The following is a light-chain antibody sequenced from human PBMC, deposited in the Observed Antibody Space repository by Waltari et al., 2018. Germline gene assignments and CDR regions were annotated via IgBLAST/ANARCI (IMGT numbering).Light chain of an antibody. CDR2: AAS. Sequence: DIQMTQSPSSLSASVGDRVTITCRASQSISTYLHWYQHIPGKAPNLLLYAASTLQGGVPSRFSGSGSGTDFTLTISSLQPEDFATYYCQQSSSTPPTFAQGTKVEVK. V-gene: IGKV1-39*01. CDR3: QQSSSTPPT. CDR1: QSISTY. J-gene: IGKJ1*01.